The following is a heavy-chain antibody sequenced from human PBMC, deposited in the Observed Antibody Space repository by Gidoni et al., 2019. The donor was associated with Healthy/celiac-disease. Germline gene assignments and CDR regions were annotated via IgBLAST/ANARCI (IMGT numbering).Heavy chain of an antibody. V-gene: IGHV3-21*01. CDR3: ARGSGYYWG. J-gene: IGHJ4*02. D-gene: IGHD3-22*01. CDR1: GFTFISYN. CDR2: ISSSSSYI. Sequence: EVQLVESGGGLVKPVGSLTLSCAPSGFTFISYNRNGVRQAPGKGLEWVSCISSSSSYIYYADSVKGRFTIARDNAKNSLYLQMNSLRAEDTAVYYCARGSGYYWGWGQGTLVTVSS.